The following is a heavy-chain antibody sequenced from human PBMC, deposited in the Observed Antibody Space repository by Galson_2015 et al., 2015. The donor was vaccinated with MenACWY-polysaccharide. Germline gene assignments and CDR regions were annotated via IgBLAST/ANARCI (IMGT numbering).Heavy chain of an antibody. CDR1: GSRFSHSG. Sequence: SLRLSCAASGSRFSHSGMHWVRQAPGKGLEWVAVIQYDGSKKVYADSVKGRFTISRDNSKNTLFLEMNSLGAEDTAVYYCAREGSRIVFHAFDTWGQGTMVT. J-gene: IGHJ3*02. CDR3: AREGSRIVFHAFDT. D-gene: IGHD6-13*01. CDR2: IQYDGSKK. V-gene: IGHV3-33*01.